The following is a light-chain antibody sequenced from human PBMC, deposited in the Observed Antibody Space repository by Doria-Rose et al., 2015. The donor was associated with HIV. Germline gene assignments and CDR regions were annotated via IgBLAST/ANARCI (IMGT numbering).Light chain of an antibody. CDR2: GNT. J-gene: IGLJ1*01. Sequence: QSVLTQPPSVSGAPGQRVAISCTGSSSNIGAGFDVTLYQQVPGTVPQLLIHGNTNRPSGVPDRFSGSKSGTSASLAISGLRAEDEADYYCQSYDSRLSVYVFGTGTKVTVL. V-gene: IGLV1-40*01. CDR3: QSYDSRLSVYV. CDR1: SSNIGAGFD.